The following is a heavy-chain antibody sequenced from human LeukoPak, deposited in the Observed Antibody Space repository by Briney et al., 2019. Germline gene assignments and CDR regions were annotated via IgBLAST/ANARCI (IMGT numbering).Heavy chain of an antibody. V-gene: IGHV3-15*01. CDR2: IKRKSDDGTT. CDR1: GFTFSNAC. D-gene: IGHD6-13*01. Sequence: PGGSLRLSCAASGFTFSNACMSWVRQAPGKGLEWVGRIKRKSDDGTTEYAAPVKGRFSISRDDSKNMLYLEVNSLRTEDTAVYFCSTYSSSWYVFDYWGQGTLVTVSS. CDR3: STYSSSWYVFDY. J-gene: IGHJ4*02.